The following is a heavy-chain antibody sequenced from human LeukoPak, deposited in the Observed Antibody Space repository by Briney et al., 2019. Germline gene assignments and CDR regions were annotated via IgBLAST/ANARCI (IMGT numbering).Heavy chain of an antibody. Sequence: SETLSLTCTVSGGSISSSSYYWGWIRQPPGKGLEWIGSIYYSGSTYYNPSLKSRVTISVDTSKNQFSLKLSSVTAADTAVYYCARRGLAAIWDYWGQGTLVTVSS. CDR2: IYYSGST. D-gene: IGHD2-15*01. CDR3: ARRGLAAIWDY. J-gene: IGHJ4*02. CDR1: GGSISSSSYY. V-gene: IGHV4-39*01.